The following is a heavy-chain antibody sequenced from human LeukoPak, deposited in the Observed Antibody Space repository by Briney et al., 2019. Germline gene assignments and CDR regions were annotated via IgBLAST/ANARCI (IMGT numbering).Heavy chain of an antibody. CDR3: ARGGSYVHY. D-gene: IGHD1-26*01. CDR2: ISYDGSIK. CDR1: GFTFSTYA. Sequence: PGRSLRLSCAASGFTFSTYAMHWVRQAPGKGLEWVAVISYDGSIKYYADSVKGRFTISRDNAKNSLYLQMNSLRADDTAVYYCARGGSYVHYWGQGTLVTVSS. V-gene: IGHV3-30-3*01. J-gene: IGHJ4*02.